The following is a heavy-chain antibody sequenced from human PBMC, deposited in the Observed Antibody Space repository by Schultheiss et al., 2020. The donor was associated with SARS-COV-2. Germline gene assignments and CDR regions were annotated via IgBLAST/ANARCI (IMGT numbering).Heavy chain of an antibody. Sequence: SETLSLTCTVSGGSISSYYWSWIRQPPGKGLEWIGYIYYSGSTNYNPSLKSRVTISVDTSRNQFSLKLSSVTAADTAVYYCARDRSSGSLDYWGQGTLVTVSS. D-gene: IGHD1-26*01. V-gene: IGHV4-59*01. CDR3: ARDRSSGSLDY. J-gene: IGHJ4*02. CDR1: GGSISSYY. CDR2: IYYSGST.